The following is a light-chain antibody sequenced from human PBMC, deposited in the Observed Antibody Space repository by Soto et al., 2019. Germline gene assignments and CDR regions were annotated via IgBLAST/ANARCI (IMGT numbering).Light chain of an antibody. Sequence: EIVMTQSPATLSVSPGERATLSCRASQSVSSNLAWYQQKPGQAHRLLIYGASTRATGIPARFSGRGSGTEFTLTISSLQSEDFAVYYCQQYNNWPPGFGGGTKVEIK. V-gene: IGKV3-15*01. CDR1: QSVSSN. CDR3: QQYNNWPPG. J-gene: IGKJ4*01. CDR2: GAS.